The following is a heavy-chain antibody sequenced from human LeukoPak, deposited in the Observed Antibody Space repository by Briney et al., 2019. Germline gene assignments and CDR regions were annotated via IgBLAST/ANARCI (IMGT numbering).Heavy chain of an antibody. D-gene: IGHD3-10*01. J-gene: IGHJ4*02. Sequence: ASVKVSCKASGYTFTSYDIKWVRQATGQGLEWMGWMNPNSGNTGYAQKFQGRVTMTRNTSISTAYMELSSLRSEDTAVYYWARVVRLASGSYYPRYWGQGTLVTVSS. CDR1: GYTFTSYD. V-gene: IGHV1-8*01. CDR3: ARVVRLASGSYYPRY. CDR2: MNPNSGNT.